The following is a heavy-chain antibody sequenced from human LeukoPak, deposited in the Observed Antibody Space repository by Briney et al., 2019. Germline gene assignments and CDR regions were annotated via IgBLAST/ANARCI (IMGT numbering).Heavy chain of an antibody. D-gene: IGHD4-17*01. V-gene: IGHV4-4*02. Sequence: SETLSLTCAVSGGSISSSNWWSWVRQPPGKGLEWIGEIYHSGSTNYNPSLKSRVTISVDKSKNQFSLKLSSVTAADTAVYYCARDSLHDYGVTGGAFDIWGQGTMVTVSS. CDR2: IYHSGST. CDR1: GGSISSSNW. J-gene: IGHJ3*02. CDR3: ARDSLHDYGVTGGAFDI.